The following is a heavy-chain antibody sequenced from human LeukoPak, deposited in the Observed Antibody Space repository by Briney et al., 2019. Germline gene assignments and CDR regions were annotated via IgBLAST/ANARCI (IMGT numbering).Heavy chain of an antibody. J-gene: IGHJ4*02. CDR3: VSDVGPHGGSPGGY. V-gene: IGHV3-74*01. CDR2: IATDGGGP. Sequence: GGSLRLSCQASGFPFSSYWMHWVRHAPGKGLEWVSRIATDGGGPISADSVKGRFTISRDNTKNTLYLQMNSLTVEDTAVYFCVSDVGPHGGSPGGYWGQGTLVTVSS. CDR1: GFPFSSYW. D-gene: IGHD2-15*01.